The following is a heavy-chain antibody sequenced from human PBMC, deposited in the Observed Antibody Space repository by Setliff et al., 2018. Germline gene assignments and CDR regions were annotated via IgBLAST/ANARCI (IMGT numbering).Heavy chain of an antibody. CDR3: ARARGYSYGPFDY. Sequence: GGSLRLSCAASGFTFSSYEMNWVRQAPGKGLEWVSYISSSGITIYYAAXVKGRFTISRDNAKNSLYLQMNSLRAEDTAVYSCARARGYSYGPFDYWGQGTLVTVSS. CDR1: GFTFSSYE. V-gene: IGHV3-48*03. D-gene: IGHD5-18*01. J-gene: IGHJ4*02. CDR2: ISSSGITI.